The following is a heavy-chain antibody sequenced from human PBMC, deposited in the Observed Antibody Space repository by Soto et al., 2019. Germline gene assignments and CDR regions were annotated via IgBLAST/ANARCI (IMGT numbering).Heavy chain of an antibody. J-gene: IGHJ6*03. CDR3: AKAGRAAYYYYYMDV. V-gene: IGHV3-9*01. CDR1: GFTFSGYA. CDR2: ISWNSGSI. Sequence: GGSLRLSCAASGFTFSGYAMSWVRQAPGKGLEWVSGISWNSGSIGYADSVKGRFTISRDNAKSSLYLQMNSLRAEDTALYYCAKAGRAAYYYYYMDVWGKGTTVTVSS. D-gene: IGHD3-10*01.